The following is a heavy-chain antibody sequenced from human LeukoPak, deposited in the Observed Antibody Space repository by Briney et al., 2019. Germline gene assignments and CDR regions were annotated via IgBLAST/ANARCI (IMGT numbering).Heavy chain of an antibody. CDR3: STEDKYCTTPNCGAY. CDR2: IIPHSGGT. J-gene: IGHJ4*02. CDR1: GYTLTDYY. V-gene: IGHV1-2*02. D-gene: IGHD2-8*01. Sequence: GASVKVSCKASGYTLTDYYIHGVRQAPGQDLEWMGFIIPHSGGTTYEQRFQGRVTMTRDMSIGTFYMELSSLRSDDTAVYYCSTEDKYCTTPNCGAYWGQGTLVTVSS.